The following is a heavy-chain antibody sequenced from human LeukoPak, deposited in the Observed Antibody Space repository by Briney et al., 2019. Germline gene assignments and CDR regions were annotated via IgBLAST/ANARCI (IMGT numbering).Heavy chain of an antibody. Sequence: GGSLRLSCAASGFTVSSNYMSWGRQAPGKGLEWVSVIYSGGSTYYADSVKGRLTISRDNSKNTLYLQMNSLRAEDTAVYYCARGSRSSGWFDYWGQGTLVTVSS. J-gene: IGHJ4*02. V-gene: IGHV3-53*01. CDR1: GFTVSSNY. CDR3: ARGSRSSGWFDY. CDR2: IYSGGST. D-gene: IGHD6-19*01.